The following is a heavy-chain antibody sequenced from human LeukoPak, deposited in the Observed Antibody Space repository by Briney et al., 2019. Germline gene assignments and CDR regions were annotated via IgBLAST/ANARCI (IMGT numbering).Heavy chain of an antibody. CDR2: IRSGYT. J-gene: IGHJ4*02. V-gene: IGHV4-34*01. CDR3: ARMRCGHTDNRCYNY. CDR1: GVSVGGYY. Sequence: PSETLSLTCAVHGVSVGGYYWSWIRQSPGKGLEWIGEIRSGYTNYNPSLKTRVTISADTSANQLSLRLTSVTAADTAVYYCARMRCGHTDNRCYNYWGQGTLVTVSS. D-gene: IGHD2-2*02.